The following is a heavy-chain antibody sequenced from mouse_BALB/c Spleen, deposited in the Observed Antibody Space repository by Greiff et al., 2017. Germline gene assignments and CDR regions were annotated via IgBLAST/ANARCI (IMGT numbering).Heavy chain of an antibody. CDR2: IYPSDSYT. CDR1: GYTFTSYW. V-gene: IGHV1-69*02. D-gene: IGHD3-2*01. Sequence: QVQLKQPGAELVRPGASVKLSCKASGYTFTSYWINWVKQRPGQGLEWIGNIYPSDSYTNYNQKFKDKATLTVDKSSSTAYMQLSSPTSEDSAVYYCTRGQLGLRGYFGYWGQGTTLTGSS. CDR3: TRGQLGLRGYFGY. J-gene: IGHJ2*01.